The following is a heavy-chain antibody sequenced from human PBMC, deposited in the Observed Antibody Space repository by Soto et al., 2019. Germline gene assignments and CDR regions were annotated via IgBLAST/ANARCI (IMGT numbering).Heavy chain of an antibody. CDR3: SSRITDAPT. CDR1: GGSISSGW. CDR2: ILYSGTT. J-gene: IGHJ5*02. V-gene: IGHV4-4*02. D-gene: IGHD2-2*01. Sequence: QVQLQESGPGLVKPSGTLSLTCAVSGGSISSGWWTWVRQPPGKGLEWIGEILYSGTTNYNSSLNSRVTISIDNSKKQFSLILSSVTDADTAVYYCSSRITDAPTWGQGTLVTVSS.